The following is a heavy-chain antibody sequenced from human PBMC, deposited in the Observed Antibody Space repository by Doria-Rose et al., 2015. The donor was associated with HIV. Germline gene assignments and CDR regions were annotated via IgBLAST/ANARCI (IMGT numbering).Heavy chain of an antibody. Sequence: QESGPVLVKPTETLTLTCAVSGVSLSSPGMGVSWIRQPPGKALEWLANILSDDERSYNTSLKSRLTISRGTSKGQVVLTMTDMDPVDTATYYCARIKSSRWYHKYYFDFWGQGTLVIVSA. CDR1: GVSLSSPGMG. J-gene: IGHJ4*02. CDR2: ILSDDER. D-gene: IGHD6-13*01. V-gene: IGHV2-26*01. CDR3: ARIKSSRWYHKYYFDF.